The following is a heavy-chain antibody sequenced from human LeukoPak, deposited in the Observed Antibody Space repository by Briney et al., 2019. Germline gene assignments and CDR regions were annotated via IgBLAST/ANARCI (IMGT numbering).Heavy chain of an antibody. CDR1: GFTFSSYA. V-gene: IGHV3-74*01. CDR3: ARDLGGTSWIGGFDH. J-gene: IGHJ4*02. D-gene: IGHD3-10*01. Sequence: PGGSLRLSCAASGFTFSSYAMSWVRQAPGKGLVWVSRINSDGGSTNYADSVEGRFTVSRDNAKNTLYLQMNSLRAEDTALYYCARDLGGTSWIGGFDHWGQGTLVTVSS. CDR2: INSDGGST.